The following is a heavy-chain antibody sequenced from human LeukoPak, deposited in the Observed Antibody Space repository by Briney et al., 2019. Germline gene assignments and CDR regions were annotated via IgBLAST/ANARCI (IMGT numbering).Heavy chain of an antibody. CDR1: GLKFRNYG. V-gene: IGHV3-15*01. D-gene: IGHD2-2*01. J-gene: IGHJ5*02. CDR3: TTDGVDIVVVPVLNWFDP. Sequence: GGSLRLSCAASGLKFRNYGMHWVRQAPGKGLEWVGRIKSKTDGGTTDYAAPVKGRFTISRDDSKNTLYLQMNSLKTEDTAVYYCTTDGVDIVVVPVLNWFDPWGQGTLVTVSS. CDR2: IKSKTDGGTT.